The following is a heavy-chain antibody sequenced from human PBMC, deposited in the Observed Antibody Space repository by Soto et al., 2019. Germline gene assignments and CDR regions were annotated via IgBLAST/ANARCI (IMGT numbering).Heavy chain of an antibody. V-gene: IGHV5-51*01. J-gene: IGHJ6*02. CDR2: IYPGDSDT. CDR1: GYSFTVYW. CDR3: ARAQYGAGKYYLGGMDV. D-gene: IGHD3-10*01. Sequence: GESLKISCEASGYSFTVYWIAWVRQMPGKGLEWIGIIYPGDSDTKYSPSFQGQVTISADRSISTAYLHWSSLKASDTAMYYCARAQYGAGKYYLGGMDVWGQGTTVTVSS.